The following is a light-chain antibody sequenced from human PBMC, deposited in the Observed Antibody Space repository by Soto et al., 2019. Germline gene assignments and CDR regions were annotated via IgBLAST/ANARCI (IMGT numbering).Light chain of an antibody. J-gene: IGKJ2*01. V-gene: IGKV1-39*01. CDR2: AAT. Sequence: DIQMPQSPSSLSASLGDRVTITCRASQSINNYLNWYQQEEGKAPKLLIYAATSLQSGVPSRFSGSGSGTEFTLTISSLHPGDFATYYCQQSYNSPYTVGLGTKMEIK. CDR1: QSINNY. CDR3: QQSYNSPYT.